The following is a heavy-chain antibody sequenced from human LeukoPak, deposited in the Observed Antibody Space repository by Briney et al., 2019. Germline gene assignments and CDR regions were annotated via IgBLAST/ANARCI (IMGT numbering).Heavy chain of an antibody. D-gene: IGHD3-16*01. CDR1: GDSISSYY. CDR2: ISNSGST. J-gene: IGHJ4*02. Sequence: SETLSHTCTVSGDSISSYYWSWIRQPPGKRLEWIGYISNSGSTNYNPSPKSRVTISVDTSENHFSLKLSSVTAADTAIYYCARVGRGDYVWGSYSFDFWGQGTLVTVSS. V-gene: IGHV4-59*01. CDR3: ARVGRGDYVWGSYSFDF.